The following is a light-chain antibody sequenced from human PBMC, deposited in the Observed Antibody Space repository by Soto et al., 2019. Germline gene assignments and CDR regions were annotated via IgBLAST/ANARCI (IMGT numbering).Light chain of an antibody. CDR3: HRYGSSPT. V-gene: IGKV3-20*01. J-gene: IGKJ2*01. CDR1: QSVSGDY. CDR2: GAS. Sequence: EVVLTQSPDILSLSPGERASLSCRASQSVSGDYVAWYQQKPGQAPGLLIHGASNRATGIPDRFSGSGSGTDFTLTISRLEPEDFAVYFWHRYGSSPTFGQGTRLEIK.